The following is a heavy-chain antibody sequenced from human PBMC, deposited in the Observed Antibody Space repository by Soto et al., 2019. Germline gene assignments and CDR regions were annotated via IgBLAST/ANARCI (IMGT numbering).Heavy chain of an antibody. CDR3: GRRLFNECGEFSDFDQ. Sequence: GGSLRLSCAASGFTFSSSDMHWVRQATGEGLEWVSGIGSAGDTFYLDSVKGRFTISRDNAKNSLYLQMNSLRAGDTAVYYCGRRLFNECGEFSDFDQWGQGTLVTVSS. D-gene: IGHD2-8*01. V-gene: IGHV3-13*04. J-gene: IGHJ4*02. CDR2: IGSAGDT. CDR1: GFTFSSSD.